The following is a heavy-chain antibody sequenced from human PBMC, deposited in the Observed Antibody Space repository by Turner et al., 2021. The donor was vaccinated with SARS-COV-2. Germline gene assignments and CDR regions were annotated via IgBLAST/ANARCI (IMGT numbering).Heavy chain of an antibody. D-gene: IGHD2-21*02. CDR3: SRGDDSRKSGLL. Sequence: QVHLQQWGAGLLKPSETLSLTCAVYGGSFSGYYWTWIRQPPGKGLEWIGEIHPSGSTYYNPSLKSRVTISQDTSKSQFSLILSSVTAADTAVYHCSRGDDSRKSGLLWGQGTLVTVSS. CDR1: GGSFSGYY. CDR2: IHPSGST. J-gene: IGHJ4*02. V-gene: IGHV4-34*01.